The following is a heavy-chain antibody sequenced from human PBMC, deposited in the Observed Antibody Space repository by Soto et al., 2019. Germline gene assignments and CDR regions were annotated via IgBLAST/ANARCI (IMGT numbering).Heavy chain of an antibody. V-gene: IGHV4-59*08. Sequence: SETLSLTCTVSGGSISSYYWSWIRQPPRKGLEWIGYIYYSGSTNYNPSLKSRVTISVDTSKNQFSLKLSSVTAADTAVYYCARGTTQALYYFDYWGQGNLVTVSS. J-gene: IGHJ4*02. D-gene: IGHD4-17*01. CDR1: GGSISSYY. CDR2: IYYSGST. CDR3: ARGTTQALYYFDY.